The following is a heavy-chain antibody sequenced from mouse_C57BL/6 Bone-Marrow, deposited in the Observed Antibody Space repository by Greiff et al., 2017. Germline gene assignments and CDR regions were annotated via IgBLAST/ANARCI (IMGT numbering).Heavy chain of an antibody. CDR3: ARRIYYARAMDY. CDR1: GYTFTNYW. D-gene: IGHD2-1*01. Sequence: QVQLQQSGAELVRPGTSVKMSCKASGYTFTNYWIGWAKQRPGNGLEWIGDIYTGGGYTNYNEKFKGKATLTADKSSSTAYMQFSSLTSEDSAIYYCARRIYYARAMDYWGQGTSVTVSS. CDR2: IYTGGGYT. J-gene: IGHJ4*01. V-gene: IGHV1-63*01.